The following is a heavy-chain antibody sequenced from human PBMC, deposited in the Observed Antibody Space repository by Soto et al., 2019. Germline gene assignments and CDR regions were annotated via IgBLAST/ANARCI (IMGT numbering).Heavy chain of an antibody. CDR3: ARETIGATGTASYGMDV. D-gene: IGHD6-13*01. Sequence: EVQLVESGGGLVKPGGSLRLSCAASAFSFNSYTMNCVRQAPGKGLKWVSSITSSSTYIWYADSVRGRFTISRDNAKKSLFLQMDSLRVEDTAVYFCARETIGATGTASYGMDVWGQGTAVTVSS. CDR2: ITSSSTYI. J-gene: IGHJ6*02. CDR1: AFSFNSYT. V-gene: IGHV3-21*01.